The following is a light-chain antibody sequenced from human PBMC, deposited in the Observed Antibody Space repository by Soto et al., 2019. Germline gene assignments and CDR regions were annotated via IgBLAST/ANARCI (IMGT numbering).Light chain of an antibody. CDR2: AAS. CDR1: QSISSY. V-gene: IGKV1-39*01. J-gene: IGKJ4*01. CDR3: QQSYSTPLT. Sequence: NKMPQSPSSLSAAVGDSVPITCRASQSISSYLNWYQQKPGKAPKLLIYAASSLQSGVPSRFSGSGSGTDFTLTISSLQPEDFATYYCQQSYSTPLTFGGGTKVDIK.